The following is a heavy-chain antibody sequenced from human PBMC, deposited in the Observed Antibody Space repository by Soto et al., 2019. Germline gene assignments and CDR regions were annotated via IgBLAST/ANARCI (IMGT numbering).Heavy chain of an antibody. CDR2: ISAYNGNT. V-gene: IGHV1-18*01. CDR3: ARDRGTLGPGYWFDP. CDR1: GYTFTSYG. D-gene: IGHD7-27*01. Sequence: GASVKVSCKASGYTFTSYGISWVRQAPGQGLEWMGWISAYNGNTNYAQKLQGRVTMTTDTSTSTAYMELRSLRSDDTAVYYCARDRGTLGPGYWFDPWGQGTLVTVSS. J-gene: IGHJ5*02.